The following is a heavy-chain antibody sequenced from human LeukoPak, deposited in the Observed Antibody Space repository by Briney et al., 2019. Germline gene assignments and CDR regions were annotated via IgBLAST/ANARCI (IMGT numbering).Heavy chain of an antibody. J-gene: IGHJ4*02. D-gene: IGHD1-1*01. CDR2: INSDGRST. V-gene: IGHV3-74*01. Sequence: GGSLRLSCAASGFTFSSYWMHWVRQAPGKGLVWVSRINSDGRSTSYADSVEGRFTISRDNAKNTVYLQMNSLRAEDTAVYYCARVLYPWNDCLDYWGQGTLVTVSS. CDR3: ARVLYPWNDCLDY. CDR1: GFTFSSYW.